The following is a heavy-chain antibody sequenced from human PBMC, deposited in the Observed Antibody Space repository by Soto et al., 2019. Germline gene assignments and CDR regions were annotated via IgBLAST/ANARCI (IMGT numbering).Heavy chain of an antibody. CDR1: GGSFSGYY. D-gene: IGHD2-8*01. J-gene: IGHJ5*02. CDR2: INHSGST. V-gene: IGHV4-34*01. CDR3: ARGLRYCANGVCPNWFDP. Sequence: SETLSLTCAVYGGSFSGYYWSWIRQPPGKGLEWIGEINHSGSTNYNPSLKSRVTISVDTSKNQFSLKLSSVTAADTAVYYCARGLRYCANGVCPNWFDPWGQGTLVTVSS.